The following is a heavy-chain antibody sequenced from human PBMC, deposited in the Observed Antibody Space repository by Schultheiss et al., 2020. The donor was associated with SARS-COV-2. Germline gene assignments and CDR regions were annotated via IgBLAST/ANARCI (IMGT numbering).Heavy chain of an antibody. J-gene: IGHJ4*02. D-gene: IGHD1-7*01. CDR2: ISSSGSTI. Sequence: GESLKISCAASGFTFSDYYMSWIRQAPGKGLEWVSYISSSGSTIYYADSVKGRFTISRDNAKNSLYLQMNSLRAEDTAVYYCASGIGITGTSSYWGQGTLVTVSS. V-gene: IGHV3-11*01. CDR3: ASGIGITGTSSY. CDR1: GFTFSDYY.